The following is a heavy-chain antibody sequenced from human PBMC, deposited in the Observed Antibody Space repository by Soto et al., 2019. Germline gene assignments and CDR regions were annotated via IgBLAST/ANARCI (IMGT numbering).Heavy chain of an antibody. D-gene: IGHD2-21*02. J-gene: IGHJ4*02. CDR2: INAGNGNT. CDR3: ARSIVVVTALDY. Sequence: QVQLVQSGAEEKKLGASVKVSCKASGYTFTSYARHWVRQAPGQRLEWMGWINAGNGNTKYSQKFQGRVTITRDTSASTAYMELSSLRSEDTAVYYCARSIVVVTALDYWGQGTLVTVCS. V-gene: IGHV1-3*05. CDR1: GYTFTSYA.